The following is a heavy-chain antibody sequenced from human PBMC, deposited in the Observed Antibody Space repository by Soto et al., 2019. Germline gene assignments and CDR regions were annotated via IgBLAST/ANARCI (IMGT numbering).Heavy chain of an antibody. V-gene: IGHV3-7*03. J-gene: IGHJ6*02. CDR2: IKQDRSEK. Sequence: PVGSLSLSCAAPGFTFTRYWMGWARQAPGTELEWVDNIKQDRSEKYYVDNVKGRFTIFRDNAKNSLYLQMNSLRAEDTAVYYCARDRGSGWYYYGMDVWGQGT. D-gene: IGHD6-19*01. CDR3: ARDRGSGWYYYGMDV. CDR1: GFTFTRYW.